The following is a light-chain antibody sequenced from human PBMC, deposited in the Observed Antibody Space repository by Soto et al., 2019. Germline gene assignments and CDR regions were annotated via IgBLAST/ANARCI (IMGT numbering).Light chain of an antibody. CDR3: QQYDSSSPT. Sequence: IVMTQSPATLSVSPGERATLSCRASQSIDRKLAWYQQRPGQAPRLLIYGASTRATGIPARFSGSGSGTEFTLTISGLQSEDFATYYCQQYDSSSPTFGQGTKLEIK. CDR1: QSIDRK. CDR2: GAS. J-gene: IGKJ2*01. V-gene: IGKV3-15*01.